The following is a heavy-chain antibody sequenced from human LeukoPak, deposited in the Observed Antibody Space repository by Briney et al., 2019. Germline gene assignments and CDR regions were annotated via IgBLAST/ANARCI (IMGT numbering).Heavy chain of an antibody. V-gene: IGHV1-2*02. CDR3: ARVRVAVAGTAPLGY. CDR1: GYTFTGHY. J-gene: IGHJ4*02. CDR2: INPNNGGT. D-gene: IGHD6-19*01. Sequence: ASVKVSCKASGYTFTGHYMHWVRQAPGQGLEWMGWINPNNGGTNYAQKFQGRVTMTRDTSISTAYMELSRLRSDDTAVYYCARVRVAVAGTAPLGYWGQGTLVTVSS.